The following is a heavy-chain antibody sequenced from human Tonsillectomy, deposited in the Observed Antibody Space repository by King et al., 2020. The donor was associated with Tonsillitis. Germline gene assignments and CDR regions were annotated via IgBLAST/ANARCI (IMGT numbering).Heavy chain of an antibody. CDR2: IYGGDKST. V-gene: IGHV3-23*03. Sequence: VQLVESGGGLVEPGGSLRLSCAASGFTSSDYAMTWVRQAPGKGLEWVSVIYGGDKSTYYADSVKGRFTISRDISNNTLYLQMNSLRAEDTAIYYCAKDAVGDSSGYYHLDYWGQGILVTVSS. CDR3: AKDAVGDSSGYYHLDY. CDR1: GFTSSDYA. J-gene: IGHJ4*02. D-gene: IGHD3-22*01.